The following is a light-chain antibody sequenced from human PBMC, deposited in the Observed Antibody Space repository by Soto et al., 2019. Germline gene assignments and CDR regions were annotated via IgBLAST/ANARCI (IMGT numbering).Light chain of an antibody. V-gene: IGKV1-5*01. CDR2: DAS. CDR3: QQYTGYSQWT. J-gene: IGKJ1*01. CDR1: QSISSW. Sequence: DIQMTQSPSTLSASVGGRVAITCRASQSISSWLAWYQQKPGKAPKLLIYDASSLESGVPSRFSGSGSGTEFTLTISSLQHDDFATYYCQQYTGYSQWTFGPGTKVDIK.